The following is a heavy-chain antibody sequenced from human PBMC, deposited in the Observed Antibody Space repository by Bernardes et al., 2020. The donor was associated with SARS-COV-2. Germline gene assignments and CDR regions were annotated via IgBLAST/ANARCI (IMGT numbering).Heavy chain of an antibody. CDR2: ISDDGSYT. Sequence: GGSLRLSCAASGFTISSYWMHWVRQPHGKGLVWLSRISDDGSYTDYAGSVRGRFTISRDYAKNTVYLQMDSLRVDDTAVYYCARGTFGDGALFDYWGQGNLVTVSS. J-gene: IGHJ4*02. D-gene: IGHD3-10*01. V-gene: IGHV3-74*01. CDR3: ARGTFGDGALFDY. CDR1: GFTISSYW.